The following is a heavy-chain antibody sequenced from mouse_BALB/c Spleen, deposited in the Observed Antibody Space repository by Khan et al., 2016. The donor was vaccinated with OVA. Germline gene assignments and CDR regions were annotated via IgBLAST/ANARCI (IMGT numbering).Heavy chain of an antibody. CDR3: ARGTFDY. Sequence: VQLQQPGPELMKPGASVKISCKASGYSFTTYYMHWVKQSHGKSLEWIGYIDPFNGGNDYNQKFKGKATLTVDKSSSTAYMHLSSLTSEDSAVYYWARGTFDYWGQGTLVTVSA. J-gene: IGHJ3*01. V-gene: IGHV1-34*01. CDR1: GYSFTTYY. CDR2: IDPFNGGN. D-gene: IGHD3-3*01.